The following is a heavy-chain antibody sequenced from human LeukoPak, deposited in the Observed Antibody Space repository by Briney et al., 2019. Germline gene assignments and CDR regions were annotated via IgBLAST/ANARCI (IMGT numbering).Heavy chain of an antibody. J-gene: IGHJ6*02. V-gene: IGHV3-21*01. CDR2: ISSSSLYI. Sequence: GGSLRLSCTASGFTFSSYSMNWVRQPPGKGLEWVSSISSSSLYIFYTDSVKGRFTISRDNAKNSLYLQMNSLRAEDTAVYYCARVGYCIGSSCYYYYYGMDVWGQGTTVTVSS. D-gene: IGHD2-15*01. CDR3: ARVGYCIGSSCYYYYYGMDV. CDR1: GFTFSSYS.